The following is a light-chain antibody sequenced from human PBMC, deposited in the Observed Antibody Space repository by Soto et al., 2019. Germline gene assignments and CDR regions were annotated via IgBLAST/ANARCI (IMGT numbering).Light chain of an antibody. Sequence: EVVLTQSPATLSLSPGEGASLSCRASQSIGNYLAWYQQKPGQAPSLLIYATSNRATGIPARFSGSGSGTDSTLAISGLEPEDFADYYCQQRSSWPFTFGPGTKVDIK. CDR3: QQRSSWPFT. V-gene: IGKV3-11*01. CDR1: QSIGNY. CDR2: ATS. J-gene: IGKJ3*01.